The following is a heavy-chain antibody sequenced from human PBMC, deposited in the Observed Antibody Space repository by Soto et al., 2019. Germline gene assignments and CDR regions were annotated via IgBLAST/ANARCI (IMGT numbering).Heavy chain of an antibody. V-gene: IGHV5-51*01. J-gene: IGHJ3*02. D-gene: IGHD1-7*01. CDR1: GYSFTSYW. CDR2: IYPGDSDT. Sequence: GESLKISCKGSGYSFTSYWIGWVRQMPGKGLEWMGIIYPGDSDTRYSPSFQGQVTISADKSISTAYLQWSSLKASDTAMYYCASGITGTTGPHDPFDIWGQGTMVTVSS. CDR3: ASGITGTTGPHDPFDI.